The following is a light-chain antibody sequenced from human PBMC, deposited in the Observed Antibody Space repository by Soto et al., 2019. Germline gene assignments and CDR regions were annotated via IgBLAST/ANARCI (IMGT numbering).Light chain of an antibody. CDR2: AAS. CDR1: QSISSY. Sequence: DIQMTQSPSSLSASVGDRVTITCRASQSISSYLNWYQQKPGKAPKLLIYAASSLQSGVPSRFSGSGSGTEFTFTISSLQPEDFATYYCQQSYSTPYTFGQGTKLEIK. CDR3: QQSYSTPYT. J-gene: IGKJ2*01. V-gene: IGKV1-39*01.